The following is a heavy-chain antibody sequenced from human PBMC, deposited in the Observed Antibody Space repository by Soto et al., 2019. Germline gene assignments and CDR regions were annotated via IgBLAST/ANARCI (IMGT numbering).Heavy chain of an antibody. Sequence: GGSLRLSCAASGFTFSSYAMHWVRQAPGKGLEWVAVISYDGSNKYYADSMKGRFTISRENSKNTLYLQMNSLRAEDSAVYSCARGIFSRYCSGGSCYDYYGIDVWGQGTTVTVSS. J-gene: IGHJ6*02. CDR2: ISYDGSNK. CDR1: GFTFSSYA. CDR3: ARGIFSRYCSGGSCYDYYGIDV. V-gene: IGHV3-30*04. D-gene: IGHD2-15*01.